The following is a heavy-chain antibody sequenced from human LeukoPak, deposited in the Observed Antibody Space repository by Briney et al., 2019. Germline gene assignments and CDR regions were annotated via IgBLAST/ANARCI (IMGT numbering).Heavy chain of an antibody. CDR2: IYYSGST. CDR3: ARDPGYSGYDWYFDY. V-gene: IGHV4-31*03. Sequence: SQTLSLTCTVSGGSISSGGYYWSWIRQHPGKGLEWIGYIYYSGSTYYNPSLKSRVTISVDTSKNQFSLKLSSVTAADTAVYYCARDPGYSGYDWYFDYWGQGTLVTVSS. CDR1: GGSISSGGYY. D-gene: IGHD5-12*01. J-gene: IGHJ4*02.